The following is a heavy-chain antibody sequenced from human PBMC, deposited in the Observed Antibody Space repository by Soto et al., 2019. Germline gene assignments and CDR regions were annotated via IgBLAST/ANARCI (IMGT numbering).Heavy chain of an antibody. V-gene: IGHV4-59*01. Sequence: QVQLQESGPGLVKPSETLSLTCTVSGGSISSYYWIWIRQTPGKGLEWIGYIYYSGSTNYNPSLQRRVTITVDTSKNQFFLKLSSVTAADTAVYYCARGIMGTNYYYIGMDVWGQVTTVTVSS. CDR2: IYYSGST. CDR3: ARGIMGTNYYYIGMDV. D-gene: IGHD1-26*01. J-gene: IGHJ6*02. CDR1: GGSISSYY.